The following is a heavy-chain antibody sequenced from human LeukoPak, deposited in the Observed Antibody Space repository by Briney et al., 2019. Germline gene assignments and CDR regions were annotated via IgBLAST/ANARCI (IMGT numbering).Heavy chain of an antibody. CDR1: GGSISSGDYY. D-gene: IGHD3-10*01. Sequence: PSETLSLTCTVSGGSISSGDYYWSWIRQPPGKGLEWIGYIYYSGSTYYNPSLKSRVTISVDTSKNQFSLKLSSVTAADTAVYYCARGRYYYGSGSYLDYWGQGTLVTVSS. V-gene: IGHV4-30-4*02. J-gene: IGHJ4*02. CDR3: ARGRYYYGSGSYLDY. CDR2: IYYSGST.